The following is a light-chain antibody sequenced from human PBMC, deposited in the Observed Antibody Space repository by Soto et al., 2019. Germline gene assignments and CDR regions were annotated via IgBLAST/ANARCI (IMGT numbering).Light chain of an antibody. CDR1: QSIIDW. V-gene: IGKV1-5*01. CDR3: QQYNRYSWT. Sequence: DIQMTQSPSTLSASVGDRVTITCRASQSIIDWLAWYQHKPGKAPKLLIYEASSLQSGVPSRFSCSGSGTEFTLTINSLQPDDFATYYCQQYNRYSWTFGQGTKVEIK. CDR2: EAS. J-gene: IGKJ1*01.